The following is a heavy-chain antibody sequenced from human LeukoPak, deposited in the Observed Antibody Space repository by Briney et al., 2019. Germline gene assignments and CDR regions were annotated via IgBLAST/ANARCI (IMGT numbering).Heavy chain of an antibody. CDR1: GGSISTNNYY. D-gene: IGHD1-14*01. Sequence: SETLSLTCTVSGGSISTNNYYWGWIRQPPGKGLEWIGDIHYSGNAKYDPSLRSRVTISVDTSKNQFSLKLNSVTAADTAVYYCARDRPPGLTASWGQGILVTVSS. J-gene: IGHJ4*02. V-gene: IGHV4-61*01. CDR2: IHYSGNA. CDR3: ARDRPPGLTAS.